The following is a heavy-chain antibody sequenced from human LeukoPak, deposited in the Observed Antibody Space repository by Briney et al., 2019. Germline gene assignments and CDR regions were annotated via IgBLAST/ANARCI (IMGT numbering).Heavy chain of an antibody. D-gene: IGHD6-13*01. CDR3: ARDSREYNSSSWINWFDP. Sequence: GASVKVSCKASGYTFTGYYMHWVRQAPGQGLEWMGIINPSGGSTSYAQKFQGRVTMTRDMSTSTVYMELSSLRSEDTAVYYCARDSREYNSSSWINWFDPWGQGTLVTVSS. CDR1: GYTFTGYY. J-gene: IGHJ5*02. CDR2: INPSGGST. V-gene: IGHV1-46*01.